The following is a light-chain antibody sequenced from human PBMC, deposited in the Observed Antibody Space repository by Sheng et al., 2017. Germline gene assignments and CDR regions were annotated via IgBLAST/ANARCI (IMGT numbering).Light chain of an antibody. CDR1: QSLIRNS. CDR3: QPYNNWPIT. CDR2: GAS. Sequence: EIVLTQSPGTLSLSPGERASLSCRASQSLIRNSLAWYQQRPGQAPRLLIYGASTRATGIPDKFNGSGSGADFTLTISRLEPEDFAVYYCQPYNNWPITFGQGTRLEIK. J-gene: IGKJ5*01. V-gene: IGKV3-20*01.